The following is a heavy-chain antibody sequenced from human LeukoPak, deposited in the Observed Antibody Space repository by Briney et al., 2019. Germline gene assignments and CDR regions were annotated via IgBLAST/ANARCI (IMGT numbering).Heavy chain of an antibody. Sequence: ASVKVSCKASGYIFTSYYINWVRQAPGQGLEWMGWTSGYNGRTDYAQMLQGRVTMTTDTSTSTAYMELRGLTSDDTAVYYCARGDNYKMLYYFEYWGQGTLVAVSS. CDR3: ARGDNYKMLYYFEY. J-gene: IGHJ4*02. V-gene: IGHV1-18*01. CDR2: TSGYNGRT. D-gene: IGHD1-1*01. CDR1: GYIFTSYY.